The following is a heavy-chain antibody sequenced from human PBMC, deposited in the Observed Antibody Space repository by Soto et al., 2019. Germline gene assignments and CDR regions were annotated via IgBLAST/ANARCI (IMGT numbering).Heavy chain of an antibody. CDR2: IYTGGTT. CDR1: GFSVRNNY. J-gene: IGHJ4*02. Sequence: PGGSLRLSCAASGFSVRNNYMSWVRQAPGKGLEWVSVIYTGGTTYYADSVKDRFTISRDNSKNTLYLQMRCLGAEVTVVYYCARDSFAIWGRGTLVTVSS. D-gene: IGHD2-2*02. CDR3: ARDSFAI. V-gene: IGHV3-66*01.